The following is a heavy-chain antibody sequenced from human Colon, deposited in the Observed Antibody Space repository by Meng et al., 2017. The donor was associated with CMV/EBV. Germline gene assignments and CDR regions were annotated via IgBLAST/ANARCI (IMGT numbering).Heavy chain of an antibody. CDR1: GFDFSYSP. Sequence: EVQLLESGGALMQPGGSLRLSCLASGFDFSYSPMNWVRQSPGKGLEWISVFGDVTNTGIETYYADSVKGRFTIFRDNLRNTLYLQMDALRVDDTAVYYCTRGIQSFWELGTDWGQGTLVTVSS. D-gene: IGHD3-10*01. J-gene: IGHJ4*02. CDR3: TRGIQSFWELGTD. CDR2: FGDVTNTGIET. V-gene: IGHV3-23*01.